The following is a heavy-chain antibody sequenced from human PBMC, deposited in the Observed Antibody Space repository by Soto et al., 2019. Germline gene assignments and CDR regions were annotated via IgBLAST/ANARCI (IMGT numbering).Heavy chain of an antibody. CDR2: IVVGSGNT. CDR1: GFTFTSSA. J-gene: IGHJ3*02. V-gene: IGHV1-58*01. D-gene: IGHD3-10*01. Sequence: GASVKVSCKASGFTFTSSAVQWVRQARGQRLEWIGWIVVGSGNTNYAQKFQERVTISRDMSTSTAYMELSSLRSEDTAVYYCAADVPSYMVRGVSTRYDAFDIWGQGTMVTVSS. CDR3: AADVPSYMVRGVSTRYDAFDI.